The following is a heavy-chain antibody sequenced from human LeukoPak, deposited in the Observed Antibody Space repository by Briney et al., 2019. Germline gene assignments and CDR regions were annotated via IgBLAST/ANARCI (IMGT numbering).Heavy chain of an antibody. D-gene: IGHD6-19*01. Sequence: GGSLRLSCAASGVTFSSYGMHWVRQAPGKGLEWVAVIWYDGSNKYYADSVKGRFTISRDNSKNTLYLQMNSLRAEDTAVYYCRIAVAGTDYWGQGTLVTVSS. J-gene: IGHJ4*02. CDR3: RIAVAGTDY. V-gene: IGHV3-33*08. CDR2: IWYDGSNK. CDR1: GVTFSSYG.